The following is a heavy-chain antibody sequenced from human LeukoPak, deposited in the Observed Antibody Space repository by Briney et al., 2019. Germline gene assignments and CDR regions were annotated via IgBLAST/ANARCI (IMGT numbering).Heavy chain of an antibody. CDR1: GFTVSSNY. V-gene: IGHV3-66*02. D-gene: IGHD4-11*01. J-gene: IGHJ6*02. CDR2: MYSGGIT. CDR3: AREEMTTVSASYYFFALDV. Sequence: GGSLSLSCEASGFTVSSNYMTWVRQAPGKGLEWLSVMYSGGITYHADSVKGRFTISRDNSKNTLYLQMNSLRPDDTAVYYCAREEMTTVSASYYFFALDVWGQGATVTVSS.